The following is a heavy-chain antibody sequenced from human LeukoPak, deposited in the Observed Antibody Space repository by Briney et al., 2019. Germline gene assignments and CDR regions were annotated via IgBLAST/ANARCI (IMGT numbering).Heavy chain of an antibody. CDR3: AREPITMVRGVTGFDY. CDR2: IYYSGST. D-gene: IGHD3-10*01. Sequence: SETLSLTCTVSGGSISSSSYYWGWIRQPPGKGLEWIGRIYYSGSTYYNPSLKSRVTISVDTSKNQFSLKLSSVTAADTAVYYCAREPITMVRGVTGFDYWGQGTLVTVSS. J-gene: IGHJ4*02. V-gene: IGHV4-39*07. CDR1: GGSISSSSYY.